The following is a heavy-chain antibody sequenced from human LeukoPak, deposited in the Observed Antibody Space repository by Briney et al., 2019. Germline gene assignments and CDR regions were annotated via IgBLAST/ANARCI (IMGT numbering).Heavy chain of an antibody. CDR3: ARATIRNWFDP. D-gene: IGHD3-3*02. Sequence: SETLSLTCGGSGYSISSDNYWGWIRQPPGKGLEWIGTIYHSGSTYYNSSLKSRATMSVDTSMNQFSLNLNSVTAADTAVYYCARATIRNWFDPWGQGTLVTVSS. J-gene: IGHJ5*02. V-gene: IGHV4-38-2*01. CDR2: IYHSGST. CDR1: GYSISSDNY.